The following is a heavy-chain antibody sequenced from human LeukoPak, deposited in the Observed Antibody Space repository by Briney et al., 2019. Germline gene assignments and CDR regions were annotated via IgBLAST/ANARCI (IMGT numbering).Heavy chain of an antibody. CDR1: GFTFSSYS. CDR2: ISSSSSYI. J-gene: IGHJ4*02. D-gene: IGHD3-3*01. CDR3: ASEDVRFRLFDY. Sequence: GGSLRLSCAASGFTFSSYSMNWVRQAPGKGLEWVSSISSSSSYIYYADSVKGRFTICRDNAKNSLYLQMNSLRAEDTAVYYCASEDVRFRLFDYWGQGTLVTVSS. V-gene: IGHV3-21*01.